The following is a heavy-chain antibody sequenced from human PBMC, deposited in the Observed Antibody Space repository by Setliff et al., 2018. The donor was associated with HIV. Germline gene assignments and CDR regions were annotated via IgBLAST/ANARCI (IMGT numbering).Heavy chain of an antibody. CDR3: ARQGLVLVPASIDWRLPPSPIDY. D-gene: IGHD2-2*01. V-gene: IGHV4-39*01. CDR2: IYYSGST. J-gene: IGHJ4*02. CDR1: GGSISSNNYY. Sequence: SETLSLTCTVSGGSISSNNYYWGWIRQPPGKGLEWIASIYYSGSTYYNPSLKGRITISVDTSKNQFSLRLSSVTAADTAVYYCARQGLVLVPASIDWRLPPSPIDYWGQGALVTVSS.